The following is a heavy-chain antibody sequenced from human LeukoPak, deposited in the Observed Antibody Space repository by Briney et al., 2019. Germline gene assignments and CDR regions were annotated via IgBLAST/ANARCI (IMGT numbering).Heavy chain of an antibody. J-gene: IGHJ4*02. CDR1: GFTFSSYG. V-gene: IGHV3-33*06. Sequence: PGRSLRLSCAASGFTFSSYGIHWVRQAPGKGLEWVAVIWYDGSNKYYADSVKGRFTISRDNSKNTLYLQMNSLRAKDTAVYYCAKGVEYQLLYDDWGQGTLVTVSS. CDR2: IWYDGSNK. D-gene: IGHD2-2*02. CDR3: AKGVEYQLLYDD.